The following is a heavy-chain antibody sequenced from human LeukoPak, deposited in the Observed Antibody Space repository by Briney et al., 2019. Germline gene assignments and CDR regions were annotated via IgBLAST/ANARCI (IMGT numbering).Heavy chain of an antibody. Sequence: SETLSLTCTVSGGSISSYYWSWIRQPPGKGLEWIGYIYYSGSTIYNPSLKSRVTISVDTSKNQFSLKLSSVTAADTAVYYCARGGSSESGWFDPWGQGTLVTVSS. CDR2: IYYSGST. V-gene: IGHV4-59*01. CDR1: GGSISSYY. J-gene: IGHJ5*02. CDR3: ARGGSSESGWFDP. D-gene: IGHD2-15*01.